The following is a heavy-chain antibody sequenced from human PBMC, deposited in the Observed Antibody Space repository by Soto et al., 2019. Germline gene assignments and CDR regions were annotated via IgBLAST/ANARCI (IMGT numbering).Heavy chain of an antibody. Sequence: QVQLQESGPGLVKPSETLSLTCTVSGGSISNYYWSWIRQPPGKGLEWIGCIFYSGSTNYSPSLRSRVTISVDTSTNQFSLELSSVTAADTAVYYCARDGKVSGSATHWFDPWGQGTLVTVSS. CDR2: IFYSGST. CDR3: ARDGKVSGSATHWFDP. V-gene: IGHV4-59*01. D-gene: IGHD1-26*01. J-gene: IGHJ5*02. CDR1: GGSISNYY.